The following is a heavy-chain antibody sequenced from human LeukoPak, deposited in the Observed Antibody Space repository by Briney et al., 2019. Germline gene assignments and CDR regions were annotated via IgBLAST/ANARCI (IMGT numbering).Heavy chain of an antibody. V-gene: IGHV3-7*05. J-gene: IGHJ4*02. CDR1: GFIFSGYL. CDR2: IKHDGSEI. Sequence: GGSLRLSCAASGFIFSGYLMTWVRQAPGKGLEWVANIKHDGSEISYVDSVKGRFTISRDDAKKSLYLQMNTLRAEDTAVYYCARLRLGSSGWHYSDYWGQGTLVTVSS. CDR3: ARLRLGSSGWHYSDY. D-gene: IGHD6-19*01.